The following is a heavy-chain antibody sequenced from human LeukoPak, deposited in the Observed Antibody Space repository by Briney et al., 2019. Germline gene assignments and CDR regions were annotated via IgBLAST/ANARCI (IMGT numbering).Heavy chain of an antibody. CDR2: ICPDGTVT. Sequence: GGSLRLSCAASGFTFSSYAMHWVRQAPGKGLEWVSRICPDGTVTNYADSVKARFTISRDNARNTVYLQMNSLRAEDTAVYYCIRDFRSADYWGQGTLVTVSS. J-gene: IGHJ4*02. CDR1: GFTFSSYA. CDR3: IRDFRSADY. V-gene: IGHV3-74*01.